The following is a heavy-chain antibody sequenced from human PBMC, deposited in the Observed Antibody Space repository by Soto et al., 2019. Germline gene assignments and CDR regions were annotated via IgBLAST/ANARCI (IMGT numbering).Heavy chain of an antibody. Sequence: EVQLVESGGGLVQPGRSLRLSCAASGFTFPDYTMHWVRQAPGKGLEWVSGISWNSGSIDYADSVKGRFIISRDDAKNCQYLQMNSLRAEDTAFYYCAKGLYYYQTSGYPHYWGQGTLVTVSS. CDR1: GFTFPDYT. V-gene: IGHV3-9*01. D-gene: IGHD3-22*01. CDR3: AKGLYYYQTSGYPHY. J-gene: IGHJ4*02. CDR2: ISWNSGSI.